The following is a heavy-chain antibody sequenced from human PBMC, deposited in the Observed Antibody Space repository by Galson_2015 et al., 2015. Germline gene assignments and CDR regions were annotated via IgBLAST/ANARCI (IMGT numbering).Heavy chain of an antibody. CDR3: ARVTGYCSGTSCYKDY. CDR2: IYHSGST. V-gene: IGHV4-38-2*02. D-gene: IGHD2-2*02. Sequence: SETLSLTCTVSGYSISSGYYWGWIRQPPGKGLEWIGSIYHSGSTHYNPSLKSRVTISVDTSKNQFSLKLSSVTAADTAVYYCARVTGYCSGTSCYKDYWGQGTLVTVSS. J-gene: IGHJ4*02. CDR1: GYSISSGYY.